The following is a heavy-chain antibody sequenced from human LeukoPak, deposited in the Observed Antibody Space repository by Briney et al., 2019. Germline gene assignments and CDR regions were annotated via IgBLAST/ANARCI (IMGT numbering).Heavy chain of an antibody. CDR3: ASLVTGTDRFDY. CDR1: GFTFNNKA. D-gene: IGHD1-7*01. V-gene: IGHV3-23*01. Sequence: GGSLRLSCAASGFTFNNKAMSWVRQAPGKGLEWVSAISDSGVTTYYADSLKGRFTISRDNSKNTLYLQMDSLRAEDTAVYYCASLVTGTDRFDYWGQGTLVTVSS. CDR2: ISDSGVTT. J-gene: IGHJ4*02.